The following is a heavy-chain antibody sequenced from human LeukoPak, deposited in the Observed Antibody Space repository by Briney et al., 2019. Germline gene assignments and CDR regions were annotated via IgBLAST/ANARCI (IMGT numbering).Heavy chain of an antibody. Sequence: GGSLRLSCAASGITFSSYGMHWVRQAPGKGLEWVAVISYDGSNKYYADSVKGRFTISRDNSKNTLYLQMNSLRAEDTAVYYCAKDSSPEYFQHWGQGTLVTVSS. CDR1: GITFSSYG. D-gene: IGHD6-19*01. CDR3: AKDSSPEYFQH. CDR2: ISYDGSNK. J-gene: IGHJ1*01. V-gene: IGHV3-30*18.